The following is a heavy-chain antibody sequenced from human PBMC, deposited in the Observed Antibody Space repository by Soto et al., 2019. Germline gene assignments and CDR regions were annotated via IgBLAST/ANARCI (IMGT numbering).Heavy chain of an antibody. J-gene: IGHJ4*02. Sequence: GASVKVSCKASGYTFTNYGITWVRQAPGQGLEWMGWIGAYNGDTHYTERLQGRVTMTTDTSTSTAYMELRGLRSDDTAVYYCARCFGYSDTVDNWGQETLVTVAS. V-gene: IGHV1-18*01. CDR3: ARCFGYSDTVDN. D-gene: IGHD2-21*01. CDR2: IGAYNGDT. CDR1: GYTFTNYG.